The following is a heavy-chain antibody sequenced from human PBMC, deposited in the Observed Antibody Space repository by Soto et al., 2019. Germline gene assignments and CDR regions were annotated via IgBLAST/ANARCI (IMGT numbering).Heavy chain of an antibody. CDR1: GFTFSSYA. V-gene: IGHV3-30-3*01. D-gene: IGHD5-12*01. CDR2: ISYDGSNK. Sequence: QVQLVESGGGVVQPGRSLRLSCAASGFTFSSYAMHWVRQAPGKGLEWVAVISYDGSNKYYADSVKGRFTISRDNSKKTLYLQMNRLRAEDTAVYYCARDYYRFNSGYGFSMDVWGQGTTVTVSS. J-gene: IGHJ6*02. CDR3: ARDYYRFNSGYGFSMDV.